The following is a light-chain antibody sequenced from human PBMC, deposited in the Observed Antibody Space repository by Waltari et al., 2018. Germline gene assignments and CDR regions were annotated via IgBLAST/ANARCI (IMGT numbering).Light chain of an antibody. V-gene: IGKV2-30*01. Sequence: DAVLTQSPLSLPVTLGQPASISCRSSQSLVYSDGNPSLNWFQQRPGQSPRRLIYKVSDRDSGVPDRFSGSGSGTDFTLKISRVEAEDVGVYYCMQGTHWPYTFGQGTKVEIK. CDR3: MQGTHWPYT. CDR1: QSLVYSDGNPS. CDR2: KVS. J-gene: IGKJ2*01.